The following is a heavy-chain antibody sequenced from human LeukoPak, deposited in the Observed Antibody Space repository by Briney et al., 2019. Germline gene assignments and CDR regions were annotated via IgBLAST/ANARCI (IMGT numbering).Heavy chain of an antibody. D-gene: IGHD3-10*01. V-gene: IGHV4-30-4*01. J-gene: IGHJ4*02. CDR1: GGSISSGDYY. Sequence: PSETLSLTCTVSGGSISSGDYYWSWIRQPPGKGLEWIGYIYYSGSTYYNPSLKSRVTISVDTSKNQFSLKLSSVTAADTAVYYCARSQGGFGEYYFDYWGQGTLVTVSS. CDR3: ARSQGGFGEYYFDY. CDR2: IYYSGST.